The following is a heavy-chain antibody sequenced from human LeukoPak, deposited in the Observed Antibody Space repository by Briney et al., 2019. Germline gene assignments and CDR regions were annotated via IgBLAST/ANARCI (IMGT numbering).Heavy chain of an antibody. CDR3: ARVGIAARRGTFDY. Sequence: GGSLRLSCAASGFTFSSYWMSWVRQAPGKGLEWVANIKQDGSEKYYVDSVKGRFTISRDNAKNSLYLQMNSLRAEDTAVYYCARVGIAARRGTFDYWGQGTLVTVPS. CDR2: IKQDGSEK. V-gene: IGHV3-7*01. CDR1: GFTFSSYW. J-gene: IGHJ4*02. D-gene: IGHD6-6*01.